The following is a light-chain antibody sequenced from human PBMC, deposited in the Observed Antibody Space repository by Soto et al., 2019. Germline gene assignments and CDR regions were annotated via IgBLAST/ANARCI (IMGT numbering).Light chain of an antibody. CDR2: KAS. Sequence: DIQMTQSPSTLSASVGDRVTITCRASQSIDTWLAWHQQKPGKAPKLLISKASSLESGVPSRFSGNGSGTEFTLTISSLQPDDFATYYCQQYNSYRAFGQGTKVEI. J-gene: IGKJ1*01. CDR1: QSIDTW. V-gene: IGKV1-5*03. CDR3: QQYNSYRA.